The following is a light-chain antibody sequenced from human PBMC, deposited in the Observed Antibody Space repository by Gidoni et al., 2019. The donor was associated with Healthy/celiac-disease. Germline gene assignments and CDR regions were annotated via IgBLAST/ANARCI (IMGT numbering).Light chain of an antibody. V-gene: IGLV2-23*01. J-gene: IGLJ2*01. Sequence: QSALTQPASVSGSPGQSITISCTGPSSDVGSYNLVAWYQQHPGNAPKLMIYEGIKRPSGVSNRFSGSKSGNTASLTISGLQAEDEADYYWCSYAGSSTVVFGGGTKLTVL. CDR2: EGI. CDR3: CSYAGSSTVV. CDR1: SSDVGSYNL.